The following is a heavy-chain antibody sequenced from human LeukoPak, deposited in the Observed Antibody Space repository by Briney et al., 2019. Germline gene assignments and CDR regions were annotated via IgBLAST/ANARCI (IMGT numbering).Heavy chain of an antibody. CDR2: ISSSSSYI. CDR1: GFTFSSYS. D-gene: IGHD3-10*01. CDR3: ARDLSMVRGEGIFS. Sequence: GGSLRLSCAASGFTFSSYSMNWVRQAPGKGLEWVSSISSSSSYIYYADSVKGQFTISRDNAKNSLYLQMNSLRAEDTAVYYCARDLSMVRGEGIFSWGQGTLVTVSS. V-gene: IGHV3-21*01. J-gene: IGHJ4*02.